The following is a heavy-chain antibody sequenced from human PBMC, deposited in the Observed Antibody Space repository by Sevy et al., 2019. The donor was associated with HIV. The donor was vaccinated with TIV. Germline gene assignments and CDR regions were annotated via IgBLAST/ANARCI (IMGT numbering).Heavy chain of an antibody. CDR2: ISYDGSNK. CDR1: GFDFFNVW. V-gene: IGHV3-30-3*01. CDR3: ARDPTQRGAYYDFWSGYFDY. Sequence: GGSLRLSCSASGFDFFNVWMTWVRQAPGKGLEWVAVISYDGSNKYYADSVKGRFTISRDDSKNTLYLRMNSLRNEDTAVYYCARDPTQRGAYYDFWSGYFDYWGQGTLVTVSS. D-gene: IGHD3-3*01. J-gene: IGHJ4*02.